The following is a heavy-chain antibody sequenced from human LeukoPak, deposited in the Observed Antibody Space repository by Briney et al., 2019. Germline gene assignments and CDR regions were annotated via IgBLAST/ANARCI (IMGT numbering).Heavy chain of an antibody. CDR2: ISGSGDRT. CDR1: GFTFTSYA. J-gene: IGHJ4*02. D-gene: IGHD1-26*01. V-gene: IGHV3-23*01. CDR3: ARGRIGPDY. Sequence: PGGSLRLSCAASGFTFTSYAMSWVRQAPGKGLEWVSGISGSGDRTYCPDSVKGRFTISRDNSKNTLYLQLNSLRAEDTAVYYCARGRIGPDYWGQGALVTVSS.